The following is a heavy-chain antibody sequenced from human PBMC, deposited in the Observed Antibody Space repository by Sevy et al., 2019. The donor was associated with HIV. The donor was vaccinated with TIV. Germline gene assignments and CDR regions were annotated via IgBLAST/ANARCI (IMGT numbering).Heavy chain of an antibody. CDR1: GFIFSSYV. Sequence: GGSLRLSCAASGFIFSSYVMTWVRQAPGKGQEWVSTISGSGGSTYYADSVKGRFTISRDNSKKMLDLQMNSLRAEDTAVYYCEAIATAGRDYWGQGTLVTVSS. J-gene: IGHJ4*02. D-gene: IGHD6-13*01. V-gene: IGHV3-23*01. CDR3: EAIATAGRDY. CDR2: ISGSGGST.